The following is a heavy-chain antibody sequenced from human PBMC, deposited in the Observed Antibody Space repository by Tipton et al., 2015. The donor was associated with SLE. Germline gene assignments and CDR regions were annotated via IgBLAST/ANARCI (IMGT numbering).Heavy chain of an antibody. CDR2: IYHSGST. Sequence: TLSLTCAVYGGSFSGYYWSWIRQPPGKGLEWIGEIYHSGSTNYNPSLKSRVTISVDKSKNQFSLKLSSVTAADTAVYYCARVLGGSGSLSDYWGQGTLVTVSS. CDR1: GGSFSGYY. D-gene: IGHD3-10*01. J-gene: IGHJ4*02. V-gene: IGHV4-34*01. CDR3: ARVLGGSGSLSDY.